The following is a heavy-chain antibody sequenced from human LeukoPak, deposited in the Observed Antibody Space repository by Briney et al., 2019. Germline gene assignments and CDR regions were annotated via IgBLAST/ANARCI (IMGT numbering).Heavy chain of an antibody. J-gene: IGHJ1*01. CDR2: IFTSGST. Sequence: PSETLSLTCTVSGGSISSGSYYWIWIRQPAGKGLEWIGRIFTSGSTNYNPSLKSRVTISVDTSKNQFSLKLSSVTAADTAVYYCARTASKQLVVKHWGQGTLVTVSS. V-gene: IGHV4-61*02. D-gene: IGHD6-13*01. CDR3: ARTASKQLVVKH. CDR1: GGSISSGSYY.